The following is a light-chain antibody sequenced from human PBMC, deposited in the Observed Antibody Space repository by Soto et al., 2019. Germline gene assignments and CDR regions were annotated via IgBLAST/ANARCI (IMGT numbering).Light chain of an antibody. Sequence: DIQMTQSPSSLSASVGDRVTITCRASQSITKYLNWYQQKPGKAPRLLIYAASILQSGVPSRFSGSGSGTDFTLTISSLQPEDFATYYCQHKYQNTPWTFGQGTMVEVK. CDR1: QSITKY. V-gene: IGKV1-39*01. CDR2: AAS. J-gene: IGKJ1*01. CDR3: QHKYQNTPWT.